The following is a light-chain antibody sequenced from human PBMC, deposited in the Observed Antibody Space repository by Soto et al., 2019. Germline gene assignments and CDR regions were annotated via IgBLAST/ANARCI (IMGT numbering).Light chain of an antibody. J-gene: IGKJ5*01. Sequence: DIQMTQSPYFLSASVGDRVTISCRASQAINTYLNWYQQKPGKAPKRLIYGTSDLQNGVPSRFSGRGSGTDITLRIRSLQPEDFATYYCQQSYSTLLITFGHGTRLEV. CDR1: QAINTY. V-gene: IGKV1-39*01. CDR2: GTS. CDR3: QQSYSTLLIT.